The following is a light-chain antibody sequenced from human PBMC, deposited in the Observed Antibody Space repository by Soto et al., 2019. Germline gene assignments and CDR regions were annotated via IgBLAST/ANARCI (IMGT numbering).Light chain of an antibody. V-gene: IGLV2-14*01. Sequence: QSVLTQPASVSGSPGQSITISCTGTSSDVGSYNYVSRYQQHPGKAPRLMIYASSNRPSGVSHRFSGSRSGNTASPTISGLQAEDEADYFCSSYTSGSTLYVFGSGTKVTVL. CDR3: SSYTSGSTLYV. J-gene: IGLJ1*01. CDR2: ASS. CDR1: SSDVGSYNY.